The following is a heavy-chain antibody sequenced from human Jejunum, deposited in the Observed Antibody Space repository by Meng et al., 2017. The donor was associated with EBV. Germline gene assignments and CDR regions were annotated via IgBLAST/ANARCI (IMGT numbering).Heavy chain of an antibody. CDR2: IYWDDDK. CDR1: GFSVTSSGVA. Sequence: QITLKESGPTLGKPTETLTRTCTFYGFSVTSSGVAVGWLRQPPGKALEWLALIYWDDDKRYSPSLKSRLTITKDTSKNQVVLTLTNMDPADTATYYCAHKGDGFNYAFNYWGQGTLVTVAS. CDR3: AHKGDGFNYAFNY. V-gene: IGHV2-5*02. D-gene: IGHD5-24*01. J-gene: IGHJ4*02.